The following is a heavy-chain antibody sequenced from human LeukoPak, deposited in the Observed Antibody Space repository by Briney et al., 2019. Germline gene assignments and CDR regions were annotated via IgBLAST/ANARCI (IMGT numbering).Heavy chain of an antibody. CDR1: GGSFSGYY. CDR3: ARGRLVSSQPFDY. J-gene: IGHJ4*02. CDR2: INHSGST. V-gene: IGHV4-34*01. Sequence: SETLSLTCAVYGGSFSGYYWTWIRQPPGKGLEWIGEINHSGSTNYNPSLKSRVTISADTSKNQFSLKLSSVTAADTVVYYCARGRLVSSQPFDYWGQGTLVTVSS. D-gene: IGHD6-6*01.